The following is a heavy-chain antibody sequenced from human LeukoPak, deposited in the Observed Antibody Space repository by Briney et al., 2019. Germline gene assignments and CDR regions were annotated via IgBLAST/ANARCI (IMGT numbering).Heavy chain of an antibody. J-gene: IGHJ4*02. CDR1: GFTFSSYA. CDR3: ARHVHVSMIVVILSDYFDY. CDR2: ISHTGSF. V-gene: IGHV4-34*01. D-gene: IGHD3-22*01. Sequence: GSLRLSCAASGFTFSSYAMSWVRQAPGKGLEWIGEISHTGSFNYNPSLKSRVTISADTSKNQFSLRLSSVTAADTAVYYCARHVHVSMIVVILSDYFDYWGRGTLVSVSS.